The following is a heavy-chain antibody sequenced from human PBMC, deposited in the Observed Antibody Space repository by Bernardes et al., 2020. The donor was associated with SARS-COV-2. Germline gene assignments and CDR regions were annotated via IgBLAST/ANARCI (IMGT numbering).Heavy chain of an antibody. D-gene: IGHD6-19*01. J-gene: IGHJ3*02. CDR1: GYSFTTYW. Sequence: GQPAKGSCKGSGYSFTTYWIGWVRQKPEKGLEWMGIIYPADSDTRHSPSFQDQVTISVDKSISTAYLQWSSLRASDTAMYYCARRIGSSVPDAFDIWGQGTMVTVSS. CDR3: ARRIGSSVPDAFDI. V-gene: IGHV5-51*01. CDR2: IYPADSDT.